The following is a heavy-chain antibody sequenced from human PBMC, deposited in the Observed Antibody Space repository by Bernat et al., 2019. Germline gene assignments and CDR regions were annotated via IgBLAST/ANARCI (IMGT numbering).Heavy chain of an antibody. D-gene: IGHD3-9*01. CDR2: IIPILGIA. Sequence: QVQLVQSGAEVKKPGSSVKVSCKASGGTFSSYTISWVRQAPGQGLEWMGRIIPILGIANYAQKFQGRVTITADKSTSTAYMELSSLRSEDTAVYYCARDAIFSGARFDYWGQGTLVTVSS. J-gene: IGHJ4*02. V-gene: IGHV1-69*08. CDR1: GGTFSSYT. CDR3: ARDAIFSGARFDY.